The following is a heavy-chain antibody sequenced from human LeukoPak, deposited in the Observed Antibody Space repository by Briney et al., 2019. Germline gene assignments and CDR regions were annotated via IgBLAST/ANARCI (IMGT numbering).Heavy chain of an antibody. J-gene: IGHJ4*02. CDR1: GFTFSSYW. V-gene: IGHV3-7*01. CDR3: ARGAGGDDYGDYNFDY. D-gene: IGHD4-17*01. Sequence: GSLRLSCAASGFTFSSYWMSWVRQAPGKGLEWVANIKQDGSEKYYVDSVKGRFTISRDNAKNSLYLQMNSLRAEDTAVYYCARGAGGDDYGDYNFDYWGQGTLVTVSS. CDR2: IKQDGSEK.